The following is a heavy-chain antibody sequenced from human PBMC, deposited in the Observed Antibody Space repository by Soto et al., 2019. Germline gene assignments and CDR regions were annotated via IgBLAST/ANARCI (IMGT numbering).Heavy chain of an antibody. J-gene: IGHJ5*02. CDR3: ARVTSNWFDP. CDR2: VYTSGSP. V-gene: IGHV4-4*07. CDR1: GGSISSYY. Sequence: LSLTCTVSGGSISSYYWSWIRQPAGKRLEWLGRVYTSGSPNYNPSLKSRVTMSADTSKNQFFLKLTSVTAADTAVYYCARVTSNWFDPWGQGTLVTVSS.